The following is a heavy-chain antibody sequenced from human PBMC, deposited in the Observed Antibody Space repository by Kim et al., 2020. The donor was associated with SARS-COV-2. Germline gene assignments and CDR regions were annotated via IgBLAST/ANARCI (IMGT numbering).Heavy chain of an antibody. V-gene: IGHV3-23*01. CDR2: ISGSGGST. CDR3: AKASPVSDYYYDSSRGSLDC. Sequence: GGSLRLSCEASGFTFSSYAMSWVRQAPGKGLEWVSAISGSGGSTYYADSVKGRFTISRDNSKNTLYLQMNSLRAEDTAVYYCAKASPVSDYYYDSSRGSLDCWGQGALVTVSS. D-gene: IGHD3-22*01. J-gene: IGHJ4*02. CDR1: GFTFSSYA.